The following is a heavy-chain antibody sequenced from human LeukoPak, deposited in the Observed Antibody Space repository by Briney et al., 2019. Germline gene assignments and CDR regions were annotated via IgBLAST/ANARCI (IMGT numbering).Heavy chain of an antibody. J-gene: IGHJ6*03. Sequence: SETLSLTCTVSGYSISSGYYWGWIRQPPGKGLEWIGSFYDSGNTYYNPSLKSRVTISVDTSKNQFSLKVRSVTAADTAVYYCARLRSAASWYYTALYYYMDVWGKGTTVTISS. D-gene: IGHD6-13*01. V-gene: IGHV4-38-2*02. CDR2: FYDSGNT. CDR3: ARLRSAASWYYTALYYYMDV. CDR1: GYSISSGYY.